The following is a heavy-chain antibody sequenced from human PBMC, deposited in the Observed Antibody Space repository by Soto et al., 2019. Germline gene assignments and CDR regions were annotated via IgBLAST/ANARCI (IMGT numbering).Heavy chain of an antibody. Sequence: GRSLRLSCAASGFTFSSYAMSWVRQAPGKGLEWVSAISGSGGSTYYADSVKGRFTISRDNSKNTLYLQMNSLRAEDTAVYYCAKDLTMARGRPVWGQGTTVTXSS. J-gene: IGHJ6*02. CDR1: GFTFSSYA. CDR3: AKDLTMARGRPV. V-gene: IGHV3-23*01. D-gene: IGHD3-10*01. CDR2: ISGSGGST.